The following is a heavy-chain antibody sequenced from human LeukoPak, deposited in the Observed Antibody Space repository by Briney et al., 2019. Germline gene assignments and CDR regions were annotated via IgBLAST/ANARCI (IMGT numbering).Heavy chain of an antibody. CDR1: AVTPGSFV. D-gene: IGHD3-3*01. CDR2: ISSRGDST. CDR3: ASSVSAFWIGYYH. V-gene: IGHV3-64*01. J-gene: IGHJ4*02. Sequence: PGGSLRLSCAVSAVTPGSFVMGWDRQAPGKGLEYVSAISSRGDSTYYANSVKGRFTISRDNSKNTLYLQMGSLRAEDMAVYNCASSVSAFWIGYYHWGQGTLVTVSS.